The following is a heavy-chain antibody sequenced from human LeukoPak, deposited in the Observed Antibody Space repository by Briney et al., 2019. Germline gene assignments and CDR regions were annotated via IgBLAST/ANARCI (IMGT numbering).Heavy chain of an antibody. CDR3: ARDTPVVPTGYFDY. Sequence: GGSLRLSCAASGFTFSRYSMSWVRQAPGKGLEWVSSIRSSSSYIHYADSVKGRFTISRDNAKNSLYLQMNSLRAEDTAVYYCARDTPVVPTGYFDYWGRGTLVTVSS. CDR2: IRSSSSYI. V-gene: IGHV3-21*01. CDR1: GFTFSRYS. J-gene: IGHJ4*02. D-gene: IGHD2-2*01.